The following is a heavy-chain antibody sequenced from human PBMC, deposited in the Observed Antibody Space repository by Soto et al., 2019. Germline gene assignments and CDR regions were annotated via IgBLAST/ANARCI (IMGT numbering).Heavy chain of an antibody. D-gene: IGHD1-26*01. V-gene: IGHV3-23*01. CDR3: KTHEEGAPWAGGFDS. CDR1: GFRFRTRA. CDR2: IRPGGDST. J-gene: IGHJ5*01. Sequence: PGGSLRLSCAASGFRFRTRAMSWVRQAPGKGLEWVASIRPGGDSTYYADSVKGRFAVSRDNSNVTLYLQMDSLRVEDTAIYYCKTHEEGAPWAGGFDSWGQGTLVTVSS.